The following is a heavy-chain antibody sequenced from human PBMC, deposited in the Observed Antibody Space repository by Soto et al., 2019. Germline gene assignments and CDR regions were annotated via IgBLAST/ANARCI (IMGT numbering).Heavy chain of an antibody. D-gene: IGHD3-22*01. Sequence: EVQLLESGGGLVQPGGSLRLSCAASGFTFSTYGMRWVRQAPGKGLEWVSAISGSGGSTYYADSVKGRFTISRDNSKNTLYLQMNSLRDEDTAVYYCAKGPARYYYDSSGYYYDYWGQGTLVTVSS. CDR3: AKGPARYYYDSSGYYYDY. CDR2: ISGSGGST. CDR1: GFTFSTYG. V-gene: IGHV3-23*01. J-gene: IGHJ4*02.